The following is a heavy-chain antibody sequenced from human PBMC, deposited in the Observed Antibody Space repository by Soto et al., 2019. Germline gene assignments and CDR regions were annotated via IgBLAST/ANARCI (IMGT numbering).Heavy chain of an antibody. J-gene: IGHJ6*02. Sequence: SVKVSCKXSGGTFSSYAISWVRQAPGQGLEWMGGIIPIFGTANYAQKFQGRVTITADESTSTAYMELSSLRSEDTAVYYCARVLSTVTTYGLYYYGMDVWGQGTTVTVSS. D-gene: IGHD4-17*01. V-gene: IGHV1-69*13. CDR3: ARVLSTVTTYGLYYYGMDV. CDR2: IIPIFGTA. CDR1: GGTFSSYA.